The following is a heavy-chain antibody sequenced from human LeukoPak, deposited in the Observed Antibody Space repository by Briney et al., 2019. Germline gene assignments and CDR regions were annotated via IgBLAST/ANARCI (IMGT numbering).Heavy chain of an antibody. D-gene: IGHD2-21*01. V-gene: IGHV3-66*01. CDR2: IYSGGST. Sequence: GGSLRLSCAASGFTVSSNYMSWVRQAPGKGLEWVSVIYSGGSTYYADSVKGRFTISRDNSKNTLYLQMNSLRAEDTAVYYCARDYYSSDAFDIWGQGTMVTVSS. J-gene: IGHJ3*02. CDR1: GFTVSSNY. CDR3: ARDYYSSDAFDI.